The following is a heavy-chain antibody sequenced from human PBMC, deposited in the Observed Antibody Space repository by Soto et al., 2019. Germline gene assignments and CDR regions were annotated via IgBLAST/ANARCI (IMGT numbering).Heavy chain of an antibody. D-gene: IGHD6-19*01. CDR1: GFTFSSYA. Sequence: GSLSLSWAAPGFTFSSYALSWVRQALGKGLEWVSAIRGSGGSTYYADSVKGRFTISRDNSKTTLYLQMNSLRAGDTAVYYCANHSSGYGGNSVVYYYGMDVWGQGTTVTVSS. V-gene: IGHV3-23*01. J-gene: IGHJ6*02. CDR3: ANHSSGYGGNSVVYYYGMDV. CDR2: IRGSGGST.